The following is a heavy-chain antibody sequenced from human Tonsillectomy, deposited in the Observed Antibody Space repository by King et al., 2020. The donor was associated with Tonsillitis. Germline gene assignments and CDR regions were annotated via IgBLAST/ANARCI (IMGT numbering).Heavy chain of an antibody. CDR2: INPNSGGT. D-gene: IGHD1-7*01. V-gene: IGHV1-2*02. J-gene: IGHJ4*02. CDR1: GYTFTGYY. Sequence: QLVQSGAEVKKPGASVKVSCKASGYTFTGYYMHWVRQAPGQGLECMGWINPNSGGTNFAQKVQGRVTMNRDTSISTAYMELSRLRSDDTAVYYCATNMMELNYLPVDYWGQGTLVTVSS. CDR3: ATNMMELNYLPVDY.